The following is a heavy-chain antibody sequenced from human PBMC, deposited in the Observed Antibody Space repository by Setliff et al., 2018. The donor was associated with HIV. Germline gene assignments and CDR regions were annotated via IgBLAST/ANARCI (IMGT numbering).Heavy chain of an antibody. CDR1: GFTFSNAW. CDR3: ARDHLYYAPDY. D-gene: IGHD3-10*01. CDR2: IRNKKNGGST. Sequence: SGGSLRLSCAAAGFTFSNAWMTWVRQAPGKGLEWVARIRNKKNGGSTGYADSVKGRFTISRDNAKNSLYLQMNSLRAEDTALYYCARDHLYYAPDYWGQGTLVTVSS. J-gene: IGHJ4*02. V-gene: IGHV3-20*04.